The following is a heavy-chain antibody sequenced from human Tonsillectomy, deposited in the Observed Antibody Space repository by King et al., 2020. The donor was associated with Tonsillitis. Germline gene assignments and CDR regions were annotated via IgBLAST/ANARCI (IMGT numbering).Heavy chain of an antibody. CDR2: IYPDDTDT. CDR3: ARRPLYGGKSGGWFDP. J-gene: IGHJ5*02. CDR1: GYSFTRNW. Sequence: QLVQSGAEVKKPGESLKISCKGSGYSFTRNWIGWVRQMPGKGLEWMGIIYPDDTDTRYSPSFQGQGTISAEKSSSTAYLQWGSLKASDSAMYYCARRPLYGGKSGGWFDPWGQGTLVTVSS. D-gene: IGHD4-23*01. V-gene: IGHV5-51*01.